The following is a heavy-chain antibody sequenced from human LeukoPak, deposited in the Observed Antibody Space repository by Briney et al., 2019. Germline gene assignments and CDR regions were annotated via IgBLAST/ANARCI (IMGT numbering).Heavy chain of an antibody. CDR3: AKDLSGYGPYWYFDL. D-gene: IGHD6-25*01. V-gene: IGHV3-23*01. Sequence: GGSLRLSCAASGFTFSSYGMSWVRQAPGKGLEWVSSISGSVGTIYYADSVKGRFTISRDNSKNTLYLQMNNLRAEDSAVYYCAKDLSGYGPYWYFDLWGRGTLVTVSS. CDR2: ISGSVGTI. J-gene: IGHJ2*01. CDR1: GFTFSSYG.